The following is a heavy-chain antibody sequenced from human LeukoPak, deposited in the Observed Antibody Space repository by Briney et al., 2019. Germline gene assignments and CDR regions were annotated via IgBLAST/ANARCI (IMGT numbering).Heavy chain of an antibody. CDR3: ARAALSIAACLKWLDL. D-gene: IGHD6-6*01. V-gene: IGHV1-3*01. Sequence: ASVKVSCKASGYTFTSYAIHWVRQAPGQRLEWMGWINAGNGNTKYSQEFKGRVNISRDRSASKAYMELSSLRSEDTAVYYCARAALSIAACLKWLDLWGQGTLVSVSS. CDR1: GYTFTSYA. J-gene: IGHJ5*02. CDR2: INAGNGNT.